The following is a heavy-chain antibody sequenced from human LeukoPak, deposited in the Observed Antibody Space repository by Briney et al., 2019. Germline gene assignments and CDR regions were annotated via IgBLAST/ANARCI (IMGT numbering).Heavy chain of an antibody. J-gene: IGHJ4*02. D-gene: IGHD3-10*01. CDR2: IYYSGST. CDR3: ASGSYYGSGSYIDY. V-gene: IGHV4-31*03. CDR1: GGSISSGGYY. Sequence: SQTLSLTCTVSGGSISSGGYYWSWIRQHPGKGLEWIGYIYYSGSTYYNPSLKSRVTISVDTSKNQFSLKLSSVTAADTAVYYCASGSYYGSGSYIDYWGQGALVTVSS.